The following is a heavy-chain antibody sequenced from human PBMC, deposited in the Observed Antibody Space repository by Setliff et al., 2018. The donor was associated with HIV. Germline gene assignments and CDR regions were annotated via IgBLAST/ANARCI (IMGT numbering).Heavy chain of an antibody. V-gene: IGHV4-39*07. CDR2: IHYSGNT. D-gene: IGHD6-13*01. J-gene: IGHJ4*02. CDR3: ARAVAASATSVVDY. CDR1: GGSISSSRYY. Sequence: PSETLSLTCTVSGGSISSSRYYWGWIRQPPGKGLEWIGSIHYSGNTYYSPSLKSRVTISEDTSKNQFSLKLNSVTAADTAVYYCARAVAASATSVVDYWGQGIQVTVSS.